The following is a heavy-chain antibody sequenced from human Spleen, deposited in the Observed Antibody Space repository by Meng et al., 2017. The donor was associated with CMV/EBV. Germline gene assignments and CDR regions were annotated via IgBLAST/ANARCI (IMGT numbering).Heavy chain of an antibody. CDR2: INPESGDT. V-gene: IGHV1-2*02. Sequence: SGYPFTGYYIHGVRQAPGQGLEWMGWINPESGDTNYAQKFRGRVTMTRGTSIRTAYMELRSLRSDDTAVYYCARGTIGSSGSYGDYWGQGTLVTVSS. CDR1: GYPFTGYY. CDR3: ARGTIGSSGSYGDY. D-gene: IGHD6-19*01. J-gene: IGHJ4*02.